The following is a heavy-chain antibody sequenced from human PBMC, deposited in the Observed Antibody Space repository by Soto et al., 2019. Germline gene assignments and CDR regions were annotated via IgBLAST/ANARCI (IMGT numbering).Heavy chain of an antibody. CDR1: GFTFSGSA. Sequence: EVQLVESGGGLVQPGGSLKLSCAASGFTFSGSAMHWVRQASGKGLEWVGRIRSKANSYATAYAASVKGRFTISRDDSKNTAYLQMKSLKTEDTAVYYCTSDTARVYYGMDVWGQGTTVTVSS. CDR2: IRSKANSYAT. D-gene: IGHD5-18*01. J-gene: IGHJ6*02. CDR3: TSDTARVYYGMDV. V-gene: IGHV3-73*02.